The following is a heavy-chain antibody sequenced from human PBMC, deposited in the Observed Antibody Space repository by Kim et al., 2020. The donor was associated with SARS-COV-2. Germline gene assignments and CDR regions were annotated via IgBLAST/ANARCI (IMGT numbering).Heavy chain of an antibody. Sequence: GGSLRLSCAASGFTFSIYVMNWVRQAPGKGLERVSGISASSDITYYADSVKGRFTISRDNSKNTLFLQMNSLRAEDTAVYFCAKFGTDLRYFDLWGHGALVTVSS. J-gene: IGHJ2*01. V-gene: IGHV3-23*01. CDR2: ISASSDIT. D-gene: IGHD3-16*01. CDR1: GFTFSIYV. CDR3: AKFGTDLRYFDL.